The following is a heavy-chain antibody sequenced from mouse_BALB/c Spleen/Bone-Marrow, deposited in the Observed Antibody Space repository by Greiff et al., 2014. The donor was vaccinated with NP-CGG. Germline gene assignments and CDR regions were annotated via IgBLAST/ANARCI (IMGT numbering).Heavy chain of an antibody. CDR2: IYPGSGNT. Sequence: VQLHQSGAELVRPGTSVKISRKASGYAFTNYWLGWVKQRPGHGLEWIGDIYPGSGNTYYTEKFKGKATLTADTSSSTAYMQLSSLTSEDSAVYFCARRRSLDYWGQGTILTVSS. CDR1: GYAFTNYW. CDR3: ARRRSLDY. J-gene: IGHJ2*01. V-gene: IGHV1-63*02.